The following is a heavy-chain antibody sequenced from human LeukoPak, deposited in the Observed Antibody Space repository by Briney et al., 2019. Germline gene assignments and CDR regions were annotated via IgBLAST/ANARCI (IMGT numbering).Heavy chain of an antibody. CDR3: ARAVGYYDSSGYDYYYYYMDV. V-gene: IGHV1-69*05. CDR1: GGTFISYA. J-gene: IGHJ6*03. D-gene: IGHD3-22*01. Sequence: GASVKVSCKASGGTFISYAISWVRQAPGQGLEWMGGIIPIFGTANYAQKFQGRVTITTDESTSTAYMELSSLRSEDTAVYYCARAVGYYDSSGYDYYYYYMDVWGKGTTVTVSS. CDR2: IIPIFGTA.